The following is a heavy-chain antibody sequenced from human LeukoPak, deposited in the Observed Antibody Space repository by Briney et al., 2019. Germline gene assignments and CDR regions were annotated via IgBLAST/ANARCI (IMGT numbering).Heavy chain of an antibody. D-gene: IGHD6-13*01. CDR3: AKDSSTIWYSGEVYYFDY. Sequence: PGGSLRLSCAASGFTFRFYAMSWVRQSPGKGLEWDSAVSGSGGSTYFADSVKGRFTISRDNSKNTLYLQMNSLRAEDTAVYYCAKDSSTIWYSGEVYYFDYWGRGTLVTVS. J-gene: IGHJ4*02. V-gene: IGHV3-23*01. CDR2: VSGSGGST. CDR1: GFTFRFYA.